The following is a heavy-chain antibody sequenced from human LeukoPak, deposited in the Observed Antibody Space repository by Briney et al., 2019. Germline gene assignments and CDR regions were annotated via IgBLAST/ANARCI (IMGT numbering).Heavy chain of an antibody. D-gene: IGHD2-21*02. Sequence: PGGSLRLSCAASGFTFSNAWMSWVRQAPGKGLEWVGRIKSKTDGGTTDYAAPVKGRFTISRDDSKNTLYLQMNSLKTEDTAVYYCAKDILGGNSGGAFDIWGQGTMVTVSS. J-gene: IGHJ3*02. CDR1: GFTFSNAW. CDR2: IKSKTDGGTT. CDR3: AKDILGGNSGGAFDI. V-gene: IGHV3-15*01.